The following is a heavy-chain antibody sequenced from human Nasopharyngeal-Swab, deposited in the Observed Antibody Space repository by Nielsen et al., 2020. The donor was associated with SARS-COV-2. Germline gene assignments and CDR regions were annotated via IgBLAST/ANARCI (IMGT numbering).Heavy chain of an antibody. V-gene: IGHV3-23*01. D-gene: IGHD4-17*01. J-gene: IGHJ4*02. Sequence: GRQAPGKGLEWVSAISGSGGSTYYADSVKGRFTISRDKSKNTLYLQMNSLRAEDTAVYYCAKPLYGDSPFDYWGQGTLVTVSS. CDR2: ISGSGGST. CDR3: AKPLYGDSPFDY.